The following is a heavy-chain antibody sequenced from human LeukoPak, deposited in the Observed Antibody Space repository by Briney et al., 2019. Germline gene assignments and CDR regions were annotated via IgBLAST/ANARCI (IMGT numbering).Heavy chain of an antibody. V-gene: IGHV3-7*01. CDR3: ARGWGDCTTVSCYTGGDVFDM. D-gene: IGHD2-2*02. CDR2: IKQDGSGK. CDR1: GFTFRSYW. Sequence: PGGSLRLSCVASGFTFRSYWMSWVRQAPGKGLEWVANIKQDGSGKYYVDSVKGRLTISRDNTKNSLFLQMNSLRAEDTAVYYCARGWGDCTTVSCYTGGDVFDMWGQGTMVTVSS. J-gene: IGHJ3*02.